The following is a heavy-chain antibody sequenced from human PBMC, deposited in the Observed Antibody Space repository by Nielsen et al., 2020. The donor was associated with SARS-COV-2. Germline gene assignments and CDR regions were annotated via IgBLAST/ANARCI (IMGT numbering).Heavy chain of an antibody. CDR3: ASDPSYASSWLHYFDF. CDR1: GFTFNTYA. J-gene: IGHJ4*02. CDR2: ISASSANI. D-gene: IGHD5-12*01. V-gene: IGHV3-48*02. Sequence: GESLKISCEASGFTFNTYAMNWVRQAPGKGLEWVAYISASSANIHYAASVNGRFTVSIDNAKNSLYLQMNNLRDEDTAVYYCASDPSYASSWLHYFDFWGQGTLVTVSS.